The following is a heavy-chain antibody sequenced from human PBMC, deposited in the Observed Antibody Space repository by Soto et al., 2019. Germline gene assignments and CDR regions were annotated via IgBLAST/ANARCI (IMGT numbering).Heavy chain of an antibody. V-gene: IGHV6-1*01. Sequence: QVQLQQSGPGLVTPSQTLSLICAISGDSVSSITAGWNWIRQSPSRGPEWLGRTYYRSKWYNEYAVSVRRRITVNPDTSKNQFSLHLNSVTPEDTAVYYCVRGRNYAFDFWGQGTLVIVSS. CDR1: GDSVSSITAG. CDR2: TYYRSKWYN. D-gene: IGHD2-2*01. CDR3: VRGRNYAFDF. J-gene: IGHJ5*01.